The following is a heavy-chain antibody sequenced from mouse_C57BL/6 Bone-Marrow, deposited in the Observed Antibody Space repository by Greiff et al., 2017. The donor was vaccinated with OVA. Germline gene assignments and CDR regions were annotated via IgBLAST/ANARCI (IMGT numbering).Heavy chain of an antibody. CDR3: ARTLYYGYDSFAY. V-gene: IGHV2-6*03. CDR1: GFSLTSYG. Sequence: VKLVESGPGLVAPSQSLSITCTVSGFSLTSYGVHWVRQPPGKGLEWLVVIWSDGSTTYNSALKSRLSISKDNSKSQVFLKMNRLQTDDTAMYYCARTLYYGYDSFAYWGQGTLVTVSA. J-gene: IGHJ3*01. CDR2: IWSDGST. D-gene: IGHD2-2*01.